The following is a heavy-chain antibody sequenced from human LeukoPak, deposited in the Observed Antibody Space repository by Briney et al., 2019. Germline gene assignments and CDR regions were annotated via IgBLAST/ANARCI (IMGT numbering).Heavy chain of an antibody. D-gene: IGHD1-26*01. V-gene: IGHV7-4-1*02. Sequence: ASVKVSCKASGYTFTNYAMNWVRQAPGQGLEWMGCISTDTGTPTYAQGFTGRFVFSLDTSVSTAYLQISNLKAEDTAVYFCARASTPKVGATINYFDYWGQGTLVTVSS. CDR3: ARASTPKVGATINYFDY. CDR1: GYTFTNYA. J-gene: IGHJ4*02. CDR2: ISTDTGTP.